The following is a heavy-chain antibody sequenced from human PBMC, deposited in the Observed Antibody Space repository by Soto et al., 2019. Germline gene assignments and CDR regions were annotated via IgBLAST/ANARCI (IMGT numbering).Heavy chain of an antibody. Sequence: EVQLVESGGGLVQPGGSLRLSCAASGFTFSGYNMNWVRQAPGKGLEWVAYISSSSGTIYYADSVKGRFTISRDNARNSLYRQCNSLSAEHTAVYYFAKPRGYYDSSGYPTPDYWGQGTLVTVSS. V-gene: IGHV3-48*01. CDR1: GFTFSGYN. CDR2: ISSSSGTI. CDR3: AKPRGYYDSSGYPTPDY. D-gene: IGHD3-22*01. J-gene: IGHJ4*02.